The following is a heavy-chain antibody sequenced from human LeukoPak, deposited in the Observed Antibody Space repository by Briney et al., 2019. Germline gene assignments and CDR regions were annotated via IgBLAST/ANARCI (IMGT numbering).Heavy chain of an antibody. CDR1: GFTFSSYA. Sequence: GSLRLSCAASGFTFSSYAMSWVRQAPGKGLEWVSAISGSGGSTYYADSVKGRFTISRDNSKNTLYLQMSSLRAEDTAVYYCAKSKGSGYDWDYWGQGTLVTVSS. CDR2: ISGSGGST. CDR3: AKSKGSGYDWDY. J-gene: IGHJ4*02. D-gene: IGHD5-12*01. V-gene: IGHV3-23*01.